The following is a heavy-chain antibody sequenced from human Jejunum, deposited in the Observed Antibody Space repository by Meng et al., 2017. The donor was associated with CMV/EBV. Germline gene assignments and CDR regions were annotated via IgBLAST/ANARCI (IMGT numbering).Heavy chain of an antibody. Sequence: QLQESGPGLVXPXXXXXLPCTVSDDSISSYYWSWIRQPAGKGLEWIGRIHSSGATNYNPSLKSRVSMSVDMAKKQFSLNLNSVTAADTAVYYCAKEMSRTGFFDYWGQGTLVTVSS. CDR2: IHSSGAT. D-gene: IGHD5-24*01. CDR3: AKEMSRTGFFDY. CDR1: DDSISSYY. V-gene: IGHV4-4*07. J-gene: IGHJ4*02.